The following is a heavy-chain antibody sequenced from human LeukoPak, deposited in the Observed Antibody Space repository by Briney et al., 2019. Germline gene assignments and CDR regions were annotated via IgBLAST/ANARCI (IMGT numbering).Heavy chain of an antibody. CDR1: GGSFSGYY. Sequence: PSETLSLTCAVYGGSFSGYYWSWIRQPPGKGLEWIGEINHSGSTNYNPSLKSRVTISVDTSKNQFSLKLSSVTAADTAVYYCARGRRRGMAAAGNRFDPWGQGTLVTVSS. CDR3: ARGRRRGMAAAGNRFDP. D-gene: IGHD6-13*01. J-gene: IGHJ5*02. CDR2: INHSGST. V-gene: IGHV4-34*01.